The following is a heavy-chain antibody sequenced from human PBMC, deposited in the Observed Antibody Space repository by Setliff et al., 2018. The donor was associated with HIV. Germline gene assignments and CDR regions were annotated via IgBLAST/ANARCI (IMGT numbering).Heavy chain of an antibody. CDR2: ISIGSGGAI. J-gene: IGHJ6*02. D-gene: IGHD3-3*01. V-gene: IGHV3-48*03. Sequence: GGSLRLSCAASGFTFSSYEMNWVRQAPGKGLEWVSSISIGSGGAIDYADSVQGRFTISRDNSKNSLYLQMNSLRVEDTAVYYCARDYLYYNLYNGSPVYGMDVWGQGTTVTVSS. CDR1: GFTFSSYE. CDR3: ARDYLYYNLYNGSPVYGMDV.